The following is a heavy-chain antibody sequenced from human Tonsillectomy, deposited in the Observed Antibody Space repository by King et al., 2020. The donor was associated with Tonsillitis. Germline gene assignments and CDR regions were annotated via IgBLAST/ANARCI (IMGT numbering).Heavy chain of an antibody. Sequence: VQLVESGGGLVQPGGSLRLSCSASGFTFSSYAMHWVRQAPGKGLEPVSAISTNGDRAYYSDPVKGRFTVSRDNSKNTLYLQLSSLRAEDTAVYYCVKDRPVYSSSWDAFFEHWGQETLVTVAS. CDR3: VKDRPVYSSSWDAFFEH. D-gene: IGHD6-13*01. CDR1: GFTFSSYA. J-gene: IGHJ4*02. CDR2: ISTNGDRA. V-gene: IGHV3-64D*06.